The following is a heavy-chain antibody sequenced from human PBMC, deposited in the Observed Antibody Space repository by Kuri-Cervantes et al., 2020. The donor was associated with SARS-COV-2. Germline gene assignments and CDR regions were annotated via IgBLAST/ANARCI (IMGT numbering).Heavy chain of an antibody. CDR2: ISSSSSYI. CDR3: ASEYRIAAAGMSFDY. V-gene: IGHV3-21*01. CDR1: GFTFDDYG. D-gene: IGHD6-13*01. J-gene: IGHJ4*02. Sequence: GGSLRLSCAASGFTFDDYGMSWVRQAPGKGLEWVSSISSSSSYIYYADSVKGRFTISRDNAKNSLYLQMNSLRAEDTAVYYCASEYRIAAAGMSFDYWGQGTLVTVSS.